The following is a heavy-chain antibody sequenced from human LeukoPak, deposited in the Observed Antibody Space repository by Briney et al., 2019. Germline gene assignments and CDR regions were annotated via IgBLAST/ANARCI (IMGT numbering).Heavy chain of an antibody. J-gene: IGHJ2*01. CDR2: INPNSGGT. D-gene: IGHD4-11*01. CDR3: ARPVILTTSTFDWYFDL. CDR1: GYTFTGYY. V-gene: IGHV1-2*02. Sequence: GASVKVSCKASGYTFTGYYMHWVRQAPGQGLEWMGWINPNSGGTNYAQKFQGRVTMTRDTSISTAYMELSRLRSDDTAVYYCARPVILTTSTFDWYFDLWGRGTLVTVSS.